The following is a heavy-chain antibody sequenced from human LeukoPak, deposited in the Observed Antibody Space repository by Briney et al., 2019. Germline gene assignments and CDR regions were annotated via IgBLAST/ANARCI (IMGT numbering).Heavy chain of an antibody. CDR1: GDSISSGGYY. V-gene: IGHV4-31*11. D-gene: IGHD1-26*01. CDR3: ARGQTIVGATGDF. Sequence: SETLSLTCVVSGDSISSGGYYWSWIRQHPGKGLEWIGYIYYSGSTYYNPSLKSRVTISVDTSKNQFSLKLSSVTAADTAVYYCARGQTIVGATGDFWGQGTLVTVSS. CDR2: IYYSGST. J-gene: IGHJ4*02.